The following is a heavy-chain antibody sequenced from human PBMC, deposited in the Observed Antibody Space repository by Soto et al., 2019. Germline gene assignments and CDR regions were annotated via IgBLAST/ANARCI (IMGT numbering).Heavy chain of an antibody. CDR1: GYTFPKYG. D-gene: IGHD6-25*01. CDR3: ARGHSSSGPDY. J-gene: IGHJ4*02. CDR2: ISAYSGIT. V-gene: IGHV1-18*01. Sequence: QVQLVQSGAEVKKPGASVKVSCKAYGYTFPKYGIIWVRQAPGQGLEWMGWISAYSGITDYAEKLQGRVTMTTDTSTNTAYMDVRSLKSDDTAVYYCARGHSSSGPDYWGPGTLVTVSS.